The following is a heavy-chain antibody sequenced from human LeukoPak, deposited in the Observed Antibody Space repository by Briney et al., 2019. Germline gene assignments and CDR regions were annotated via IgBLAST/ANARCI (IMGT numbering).Heavy chain of an antibody. CDR1: GYTFTSYY. D-gene: IGHD4-17*01. CDR3: ARENYGENYYYYYGMDV. CDR2: INPSGGST. Sequence: ASVKVSCKASGYTFTSYYMHWVRQAPGQGLEWMGIINPSGGSTSYAQKFQGRVTITADESTSTAYMELSSLRSEDTAVYYCARENYGENYYYYYGMDVWGQGTTVTVSS. J-gene: IGHJ6*02. V-gene: IGHV1-46*01.